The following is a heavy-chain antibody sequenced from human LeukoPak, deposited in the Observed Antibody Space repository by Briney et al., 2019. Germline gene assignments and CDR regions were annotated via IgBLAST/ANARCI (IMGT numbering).Heavy chain of an antibody. J-gene: IGHJ4*02. V-gene: IGHV3-21*01. CDR3: ARDWRRIVGATSFDY. CDR2: ISISSSYI. CDR1: GFTFISYS. Sequence: GGSLRLSCAASGFTFISYSMNWVRQAPGKGLEWVASISISSSYIYYADAVKGRFTISRDNAKNSLYLQMNSLRADDTAVYYCARDWRRIVGATSFDYWGQGTLVTVSS. D-gene: IGHD1-26*01.